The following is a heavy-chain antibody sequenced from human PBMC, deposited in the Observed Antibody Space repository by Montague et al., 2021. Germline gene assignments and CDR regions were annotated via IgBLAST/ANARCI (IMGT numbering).Heavy chain of an antibody. CDR2: IKSKTERGAT. CDR3: TTTSSRDLYRAAYFDC. D-gene: IGHD5-24*01. V-gene: IGHV3-15*01. CDR1: GFRFNDAW. Sequence: SLRLSCAASGFRFNDAWMSWVRQTPGKGLEWVGRIKSKTERGATDYAAPVKGRFAISRDESKDTLYLDMSSLKTEDTAQYYGTTTSSRDLYRAAYFDCWGQGALVTVSS. J-gene: IGHJ4*02.